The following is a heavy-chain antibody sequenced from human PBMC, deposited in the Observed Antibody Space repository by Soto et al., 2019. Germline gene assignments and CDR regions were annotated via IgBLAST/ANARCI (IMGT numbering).Heavy chain of an antibody. Sequence: GTSVKASCKDPGYATRNYFIHWLRQAKGQGLEWVGFISPSGDTTAYSQNFQGRVTMTRDTSTSTVYMDLTSLRSEDTAVYYCARDSAQRAGTFFDNCGQGTLVSVSS. CDR2: ISPSGDTT. V-gene: IGHV1-46*01. D-gene: IGHD1-1*01. CDR1: GYATRNYF. CDR3: ARDSAQRAGTFFDN. J-gene: IGHJ4*02.